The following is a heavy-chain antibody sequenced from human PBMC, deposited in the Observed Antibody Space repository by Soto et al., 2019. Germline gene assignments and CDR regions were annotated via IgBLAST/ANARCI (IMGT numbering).Heavy chain of an antibody. J-gene: IGHJ6*02. D-gene: IGHD3-10*01. CDR1: GVSFNNNG. Sequence: QVQLVQSGAEVKKPGSSVKVSCKTSGVSFNNNGIGWVRQAPGHGLEWMGGVSPPFRTSNYARKFQGRISITPDAFTGTVNMGRDSLTSEDTAQYYRAGVLYYGSGRYSPYGMDVWGPGAKVTVSS. CDR2: VSPPFRTS. V-gene: IGHV1-69*01. CDR3: AGVLYYGSGRYSPYGMDV.